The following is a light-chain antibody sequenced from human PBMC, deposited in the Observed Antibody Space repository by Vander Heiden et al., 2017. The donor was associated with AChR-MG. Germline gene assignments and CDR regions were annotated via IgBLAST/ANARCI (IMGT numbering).Light chain of an antibody. CDR1: QNIGNY. V-gene: IGKV1-39*01. CDR2: AAS. Sequence: DIKMTQSPSSLFASVGDRVTITCRASQNIGNYLKWYQQKPGIAPKYLIYAASTLPSGVPSRFSGSGSGTDFTLTSSSLQPEDFATYYCQHSHSTPYTFGQGTRLEIK. J-gene: IGKJ2*01. CDR3: QHSHSTPYT.